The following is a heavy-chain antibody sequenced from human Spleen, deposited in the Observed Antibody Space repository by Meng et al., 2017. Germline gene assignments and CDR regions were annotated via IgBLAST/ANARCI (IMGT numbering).Heavy chain of an antibody. D-gene: IGHD3-10*01. V-gene: IGHV3-20*04. CDR2: INWNGGNT. CDR3: ARGPYYYASGTYSYYYNGMDV. Sequence: GESLKISCTASGFTFEDYGMSWVRQAPGKGLEWVSGINWNGGNTGYADSVKGWFTISRDNARNSLYLQMNTLRAEDTALYYCARGPYYYASGTYSYYYNGMDVWGQGTTVTVSS. CDR1: GFTFEDYG. J-gene: IGHJ6*02.